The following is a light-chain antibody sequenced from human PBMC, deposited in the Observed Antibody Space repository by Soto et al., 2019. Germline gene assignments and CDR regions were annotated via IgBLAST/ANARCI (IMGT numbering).Light chain of an antibody. V-gene: IGLV4-69*01. Sequence: QPVLTQSPSASASLGASVKLTCTLSSGHSSYTIAWHQQQPEKGPRYLMKLNSDGSHNKGDGIPDRFSGSSSGAERYLTISSLQSGDEADYYCQTWGIGMQVFGGGTKLTVL. CDR2: LNSDGSH. CDR3: QTWGIGMQV. CDR1: SGHSSYT. J-gene: IGLJ3*02.